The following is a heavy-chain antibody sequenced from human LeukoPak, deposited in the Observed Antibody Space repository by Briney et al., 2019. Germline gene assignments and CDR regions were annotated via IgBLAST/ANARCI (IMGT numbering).Heavy chain of an antibody. CDR3: ARGARRGYCSSTSCWKGFDP. V-gene: IGHV4-34*01. D-gene: IGHD2-2*01. Sequence: SETLSLTCAVYGGSFSGYYWSWIRQPPGKGLEWIGEINHSGSINYNPSLKSRVTISVDTSKNQFSLKLSSVTAADTAVYYCARGARRGYCSSTSCWKGFDPWGQGTLVTVSS. CDR1: GGSFSGYY. CDR2: INHSGSI. J-gene: IGHJ5*02.